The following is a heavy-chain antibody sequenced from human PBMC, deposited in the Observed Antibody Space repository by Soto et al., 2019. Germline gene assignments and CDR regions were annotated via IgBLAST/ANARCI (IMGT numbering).Heavy chain of an antibody. D-gene: IGHD3-3*01. CDR1: GYTFTSHY. J-gene: IGHJ2*01. V-gene: IGHV1-2*04. CDR2: INPNSGGT. CDR3: AREIRSGYYKYWYFDL. Sequence: ASVKVSCKAFGYTFTSHYVHWVRQAPGQGLEWMGWINPNSGGTKYAQKFQAWVTMTADTSISTAYLELSRLRSDHTAVYYCAREIRSGYYKYWYFDLWGRGTLVTVSS.